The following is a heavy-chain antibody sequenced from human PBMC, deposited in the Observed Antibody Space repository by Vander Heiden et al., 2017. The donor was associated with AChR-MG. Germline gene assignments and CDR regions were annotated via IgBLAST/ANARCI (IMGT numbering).Heavy chain of an antibody. V-gene: IGHV4-4*07. CDR3: ARDSSYYGSGSYRH. Sequence: QVQLQESGPGLVKPSETLSLTCTVSGGSISSYYWSWIRQPAGKGLEWIGRIYTSGSTNYNPSLKSRVTMSVDTSKNQFSLKLSSVTAADTAVYYCARDSSYYGSGSYRHWGQGTLVTVSS. D-gene: IGHD3-10*01. CDR1: GGSISSYY. J-gene: IGHJ4*02. CDR2: IYTSGST.